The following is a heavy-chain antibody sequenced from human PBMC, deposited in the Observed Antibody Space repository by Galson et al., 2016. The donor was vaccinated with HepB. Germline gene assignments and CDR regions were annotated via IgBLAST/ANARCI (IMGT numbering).Heavy chain of an antibody. J-gene: IGHJ4*02. CDR1: GFTFIDYG. Sequence: SLRLSCAASGFTFIDYGMHWVRQAPGKGLEWVAVISYDGNNEKYADSVKGRFTISRDNSKSTLYLQMTSLRVEDTAVYYCAKGGTRLQYFDWSKTYYFDYWGQGNLVTVSS. CDR2: ISYDGNNE. V-gene: IGHV3-30*18. CDR3: AKGGTRLQYFDWSKTYYFDY. D-gene: IGHD3-9*01.